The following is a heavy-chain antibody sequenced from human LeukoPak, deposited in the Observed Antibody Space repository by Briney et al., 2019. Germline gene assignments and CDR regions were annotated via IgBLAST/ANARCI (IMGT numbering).Heavy chain of an antibody. V-gene: IGHV3-66*01. Sequence: GGSLRLSCAASGFTVSSNYLSWVRQAPGKGLEWVSVIYRGGNTDYADSVKGRFTISRDNSKNTLYLQMNSLRAEDTAVYYCARETPAGNTRYLDYWGQGTLVTVSS. CDR3: ARETPAGNTRYLDY. J-gene: IGHJ4*02. CDR1: GFTVSSNY. CDR2: IYRGGNT. D-gene: IGHD2/OR15-2a*01.